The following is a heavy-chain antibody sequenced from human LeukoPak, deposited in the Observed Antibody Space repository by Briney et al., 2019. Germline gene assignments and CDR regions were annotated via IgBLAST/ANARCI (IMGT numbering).Heavy chain of an antibody. J-gene: IGHJ6*03. CDR2: IYYSGST. CDR1: GGSISSYY. V-gene: IGHV4-59*01. Sequence: SETLSLTCTVSGGSISSYYWSWIRQPPGKGLEWIGYIYYSGSTNYNPSLKSRVTISVDTSKNQFSLKLSSVTAADTAVYYCARAFPYYDFWSGYYSSPDHYYYYYMDVWGKGTTVTVSS. D-gene: IGHD3-3*01. CDR3: ARAFPYYDFWSGYYSSPDHYYYYYMDV.